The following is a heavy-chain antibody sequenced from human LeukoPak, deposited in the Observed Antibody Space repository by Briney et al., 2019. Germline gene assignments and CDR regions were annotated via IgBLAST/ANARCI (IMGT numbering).Heavy chain of an antibody. V-gene: IGHV4-34*01. Sequence: SETLSLTCAVYGGSFSGYYWSWIRQPPGKGLEWIGEINHSGSTNYNPSLKSRVTISVDTSKKQFSLKLSSVTAADTAVYYCAGGYSYGIHDYWGQGTLVTVSS. CDR2: INHSGST. D-gene: IGHD5-18*01. CDR3: AGGYSYGIHDY. CDR1: GGSFSGYY. J-gene: IGHJ4*02.